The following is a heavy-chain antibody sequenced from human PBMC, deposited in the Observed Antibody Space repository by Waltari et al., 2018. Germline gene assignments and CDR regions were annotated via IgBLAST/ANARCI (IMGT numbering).Heavy chain of an antibody. V-gene: IGHV3-7*03. J-gene: IGHJ3*02. CDR3: AKDPGNDAFDI. CDR1: RFTFSSYW. CDR2: IKQDGAEK. Sequence: EVQLVESGGGLVQPGGSLRLSCAASRFTFSSYWMSWVRQAPGEGLEWVANIKQDGAEKYYVDSVKGRFTISRDNAKNSLYLQMNSLRAEDTAVYYCAKDPGNDAFDIWGQGTMVTVSS. D-gene: IGHD3-10*01.